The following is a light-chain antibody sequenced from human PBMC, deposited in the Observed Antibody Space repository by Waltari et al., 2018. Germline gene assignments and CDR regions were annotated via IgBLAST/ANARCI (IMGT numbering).Light chain of an antibody. Sequence: QSALTQPASVSRSPGQSFTISCTGPTSHIDRFHYVSLYQHHPGKAPKLMIFDVINRPEGVSDRFSGSKSGNTAALTISGLQAEDEADYYCRSYTTTTTLLVVFGGGTKLNVL. CDR1: TSHIDRFHY. CDR2: DVI. CDR3: RSYTTTTTLLVV. J-gene: IGLJ2*01. V-gene: IGLV2-14*03.